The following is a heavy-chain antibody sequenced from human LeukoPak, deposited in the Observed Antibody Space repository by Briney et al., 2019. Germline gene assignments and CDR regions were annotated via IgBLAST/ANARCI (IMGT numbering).Heavy chain of an antibody. CDR1: GDSISSGGYY. D-gene: IGHD6-19*01. CDR3: AGAVAGMEDAFDI. J-gene: IGHJ3*02. CDR2: IYYSGST. V-gene: IGHV4-31*03. Sequence: SETLSLTCTVSGDSISSGGYYWSWIRQHPGKGLEWIGYIYYSGSTYYNPSLKSRVTISVDTSKNQFSLKLSSVTAADTAVYYCAGAVAGMEDAFDIWGQGTTVTVSS.